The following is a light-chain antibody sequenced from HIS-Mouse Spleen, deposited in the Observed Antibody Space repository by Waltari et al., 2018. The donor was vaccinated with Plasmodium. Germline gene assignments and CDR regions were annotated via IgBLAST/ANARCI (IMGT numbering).Light chain of an antibody. Sequence: QSALTQPRSVSGSPGQSVTISCTGTSSDVGGYNYVSWYQQHPGKGPKLMIYDVSKRTPGVPERISGSKSGNTASMTISGLQGEEEADYYCCTYADSYTLVFGGGTKLTVL. CDR3: CTYADSYTLV. J-gene: IGLJ2*01. CDR1: SSDVGGYNY. CDR2: DVS. V-gene: IGLV2-11*01.